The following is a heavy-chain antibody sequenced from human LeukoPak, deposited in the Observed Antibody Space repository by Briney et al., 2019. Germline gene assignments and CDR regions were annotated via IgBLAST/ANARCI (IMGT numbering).Heavy chain of an antibody. CDR3: AKDGESGSYPDY. CDR2: ISGSGGST. CDR1: GFTFSSYA. Sequence: GGSLRLSCAASGFTFSSYAMSWVRQAPGKGLEWVSAISGSGGSTYYADSVKGRFTISRDNSKNTLYLQMNSLGAEDSAVYYCAKDGESGSYPDYWGQGTLVTVSS. V-gene: IGHV3-23*01. D-gene: IGHD1-26*01. J-gene: IGHJ4*02.